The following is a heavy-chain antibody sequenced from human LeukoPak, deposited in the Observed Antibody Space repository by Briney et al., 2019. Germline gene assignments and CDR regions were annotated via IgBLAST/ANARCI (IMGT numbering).Heavy chain of an antibody. CDR1: GGTFSSYA. D-gene: IGHD5-12*01. Sequence: ASVKVSCKASGGTFSSYAISWVRQAPGQGLEWMGWISAYNGNTNYAQKLQGRVTMTTDTSTSTAYMELRSLRSDDTAVYYCARDTMDIVATTYYYYGMDVWGQGTTVTVSS. CDR2: ISAYNGNT. J-gene: IGHJ6*02. V-gene: IGHV1-18*01. CDR3: ARDTMDIVATTYYYYGMDV.